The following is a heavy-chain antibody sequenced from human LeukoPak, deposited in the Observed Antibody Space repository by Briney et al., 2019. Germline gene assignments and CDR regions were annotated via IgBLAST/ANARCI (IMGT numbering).Heavy chain of an antibody. CDR2: IYYSGST. J-gene: IGHJ4*02. CDR1: GGSISSSSYY. CDR3: ARLRLPRGHFDY. D-gene: IGHD2-15*01. Sequence: PSETLSLTCTVSGGSISSSSYYWGWIRQPPGKGLEWIGSIYYSGSTYYNPSLKSRVTISVDTSKNQFSLKLSSVTAADTAVYYRARLRLPRGHFDYWGQGTLVTVSS. V-gene: IGHV4-39*01.